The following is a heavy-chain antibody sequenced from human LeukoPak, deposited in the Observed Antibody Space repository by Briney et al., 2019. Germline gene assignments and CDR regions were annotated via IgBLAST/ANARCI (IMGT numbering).Heavy chain of an antibody. CDR1: GYTFTGYY. V-gene: IGHV1-2*02. CDR3: AIDTIFGVVTSAFDI. CDR2: INPNSGDT. D-gene: IGHD3-3*01. Sequence: ASVKVSCKASGYTFTGYYIRWVRQAPGQGLEWMGWINPNSGDTNYAQKFRGRVTMTRDTSISTAYMELSRLRSDDTAAYYCAIDTIFGVVTSAFDIWGQGTMVTVSS. J-gene: IGHJ3*02.